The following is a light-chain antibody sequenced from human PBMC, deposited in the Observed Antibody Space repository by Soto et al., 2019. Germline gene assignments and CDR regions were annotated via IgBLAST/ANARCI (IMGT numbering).Light chain of an antibody. Sequence: DILMTQSPSSLFASVGDRVTITCRASQSISSYLNWYQQKPGKAPKLLIYAASSLQSGVPSRFTGSGSGTDFTLTISRLQPEDFATYYCQQSYSTPPTFGQGTKVDIK. V-gene: IGKV1-39*01. J-gene: IGKJ1*01. CDR1: QSISSY. CDR2: AAS. CDR3: QQSYSTPPT.